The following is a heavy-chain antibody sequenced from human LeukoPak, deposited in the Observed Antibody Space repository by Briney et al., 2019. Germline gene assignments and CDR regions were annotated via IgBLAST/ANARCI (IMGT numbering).Heavy chain of an antibody. CDR2: INWNGDSS. J-gene: IGHJ4*02. Sequence: GGSLRLSCTTSGFVFDDYGMTWARQVPGKGLEWVSTINWNGDSSDYADSVKGRFTISRDNGKNSVNLEMNSLRAEDTALYYCVKLEYYFDSTGFLDNWGQGTLVTVS. CDR3: VKLEYYFDSTGFLDN. CDR1: GFVFDDYG. V-gene: IGHV3-20*04. D-gene: IGHD3-22*01.